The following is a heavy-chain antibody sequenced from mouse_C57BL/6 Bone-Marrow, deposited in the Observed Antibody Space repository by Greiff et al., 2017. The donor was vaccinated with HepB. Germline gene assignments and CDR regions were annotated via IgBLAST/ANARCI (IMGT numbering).Heavy chain of an antibody. D-gene: IGHD2-9*01. Sequence: QVQLQQSGAELVKPGASVKLSCKASGYTFTSYWMHWVRQRPGQGLEWIGMIHPNSGSTNYNEKFKSKATLTVDKSSSTAYMQLSSLTSEDSAVYYCAPTMVTTRDYYAMDYWGQGTSVTVSS. J-gene: IGHJ4*01. CDR3: APTMVTTRDYYAMDY. V-gene: IGHV1-64*01. CDR1: GYTFTSYW. CDR2: IHPNSGST.